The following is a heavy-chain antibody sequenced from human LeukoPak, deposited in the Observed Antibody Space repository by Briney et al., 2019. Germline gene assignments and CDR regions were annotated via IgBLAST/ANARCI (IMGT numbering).Heavy chain of an antibody. Sequence: TSETLSLTCTVSGGSLSSYYWSWIRQPPGKGLEWIGYIYYSGSTNYNPSLKSRVTISVDTSKNQFSLKLSSVTAADTAVCYCARDPGQQLPFGYFDYWGQGTLVTVSS. CDR2: IYYSGST. CDR3: ARDPGQQLPFGYFDY. V-gene: IGHV4-59*01. CDR1: GGSLSSYY. J-gene: IGHJ4*02. D-gene: IGHD6-13*01.